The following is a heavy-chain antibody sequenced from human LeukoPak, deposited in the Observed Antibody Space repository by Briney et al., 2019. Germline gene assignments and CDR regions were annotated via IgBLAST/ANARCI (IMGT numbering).Heavy chain of an antibody. J-gene: IGHJ1*01. D-gene: IGHD3-22*01. V-gene: IGHV1-46*01. CDR3: ARVVQSTDSSGLYLPEYFQH. Sequence: ASVKVSCKASGYTFTSYYMHWVRQAPGQGLEWMGIINPSGGSTSSAQKFQGRVTMTRDMSTSTVYMELSSLRSEDTAVYYCARVVQSTDSSGLYLPEYFQHWGQGTLVTVSS. CDR2: INPSGGST. CDR1: GYTFTSYY.